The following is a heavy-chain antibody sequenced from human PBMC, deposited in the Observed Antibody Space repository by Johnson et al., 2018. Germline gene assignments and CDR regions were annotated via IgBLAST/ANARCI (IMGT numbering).Heavy chain of an antibody. CDR3: ARGGSGRFDH. CDR2: IHGDGRST. Sequence: VQLQESGGGLVRPGGSLRLSCAASGFTFSGYWMHWVRQAPGKGLVWVSRIHGDGRSTTYADAVKGRFTISRENSNNMVFVQMNSLRPEDTAVYYCARGGSGRFDHWGKGVLVTVSS. CDR1: GFTFSGYW. J-gene: IGHJ4*02. V-gene: IGHV3-74*03. D-gene: IGHD1-26*01.